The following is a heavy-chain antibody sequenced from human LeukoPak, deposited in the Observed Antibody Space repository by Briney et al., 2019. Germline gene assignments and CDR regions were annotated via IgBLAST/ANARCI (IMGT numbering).Heavy chain of an antibody. CDR2: IFYRGSI. Sequence: SETLSLTCTVSGGSISNYYWSWIRQPPGKGLEWIGYIFYRGSIDYSPSLQSRVTISVDTSKNHLSLRLTSVPAADTAVYFCARGVVLGQDDAFDIWGRGTMVTVSS. V-gene: IGHV4-59*12. J-gene: IGHJ3*02. CDR3: ARGVVLGQDDAFDI. CDR1: GGSISNYY. D-gene: IGHD3/OR15-3a*01.